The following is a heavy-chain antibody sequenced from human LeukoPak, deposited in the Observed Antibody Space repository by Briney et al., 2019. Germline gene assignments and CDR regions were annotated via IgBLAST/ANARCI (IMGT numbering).Heavy chain of an antibody. Sequence: SETLSLTCTVSGGSISSHYWSWIRQPPGKGLEWIGYIYYSGSTNYNPSLKSRVTISVDTSKNQFSLKLSSVTAADTAVYYCASEAPRPDFWSGYYRGQFDYWGQGALVTVSS. D-gene: IGHD3-3*01. CDR3: ASEAPRPDFWSGYYRGQFDY. CDR2: IYYSGST. V-gene: IGHV4-59*11. CDR1: GGSISSHY. J-gene: IGHJ4*02.